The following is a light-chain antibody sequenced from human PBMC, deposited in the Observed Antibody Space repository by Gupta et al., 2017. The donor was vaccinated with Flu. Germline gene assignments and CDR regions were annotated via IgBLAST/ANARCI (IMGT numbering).Light chain of an antibody. CDR3: QQSDSTPYT. V-gene: IGKV1-39*01. CDR1: RGINNY. Sequence: DIQMTQSPSSLSTSIGHKVSITCRAGRGINNYLNWYQQKPGRAPRLIIYGVSNLQPGVPSRFSGSVSGTHFTLTINGLQPEDLATYYCQQSDSTPYTFGQGTKLDIK. J-gene: IGKJ2*01. CDR2: GVS.